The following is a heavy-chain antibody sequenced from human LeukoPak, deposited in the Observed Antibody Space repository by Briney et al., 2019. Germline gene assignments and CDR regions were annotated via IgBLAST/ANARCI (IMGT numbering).Heavy chain of an antibody. CDR3: YGDYYVDY. Sequence: GRSLRLSCAASGFTFSSYGMHWVRQAPGKGLEWVAVISYDGSNKYYADSVKGRFTISRDNSKNTLYLQMNSLRAEDTAVYYCYGDYYVDYWGQGTLVTVSS. CDR2: ISYDGSNK. J-gene: IGHJ4*02. D-gene: IGHD4-17*01. CDR1: GFTFSSYG. V-gene: IGHV3-30*03.